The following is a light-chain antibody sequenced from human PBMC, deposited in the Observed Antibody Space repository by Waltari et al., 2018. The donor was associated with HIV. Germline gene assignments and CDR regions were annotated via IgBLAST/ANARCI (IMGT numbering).Light chain of an antibody. J-gene: IGLJ2*01. CDR2: ENS. V-gene: IGLV1-51*02. CDR1: HSNIGNNY. Sequence: QSILTQPPSVSAAPGQKVTISCSGNHSNIGNNYVAWYQQFPGTAPKFLIYENSKRPSGSPDRFSGSKSGTSATLGITGLQAGDEADYYCGTWDTILSGGVFGGGTKVTVL. CDR3: GTWDTILSGGV.